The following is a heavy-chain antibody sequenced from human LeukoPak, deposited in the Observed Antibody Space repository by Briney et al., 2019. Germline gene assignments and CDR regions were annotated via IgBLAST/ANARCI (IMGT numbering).Heavy chain of an antibody. D-gene: IGHD2-15*01. CDR3: AIEFSAPNWFDP. CDR2: ISAYNGNT. Sequence: ASVKVSCKASGYTFTSYGISWVRQAPGQGLEWMGWISAYNGNTNYAQKLQGRVTMTTDTSTSTAYMELRSLRSDDTAVYYCAIEFSAPNWFDPWGQGTLVTVSS. J-gene: IGHJ5*02. CDR1: GYTFTSYG. V-gene: IGHV1-18*01.